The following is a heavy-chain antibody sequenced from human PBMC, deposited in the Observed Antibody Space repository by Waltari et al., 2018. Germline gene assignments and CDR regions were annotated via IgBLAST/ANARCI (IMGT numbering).Heavy chain of an antibody. V-gene: IGHV3-74*01. CDR3: ARDGHGTVDFDY. CDR2: VDFDGSDT. J-gene: IGHJ4*02. Sequence: EVQLVESGGGLVQPGGSLPLSCAASGFTFSSHWMHWVRQPPGKGLEWVSRVDFDGSDTPYADSVKGRFTISRDNTKNTVFLHMNSLRGEDTAVYYCARDGHGTVDFDYWGQGTLVTVSS. CDR1: GFTFSSHW.